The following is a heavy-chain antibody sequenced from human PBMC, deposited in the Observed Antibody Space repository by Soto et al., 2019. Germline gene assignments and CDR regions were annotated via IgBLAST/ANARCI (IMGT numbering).Heavy chain of an antibody. CDR1: GYNFAGYW. D-gene: IGHD4-4*01. Sequence: GESLKISCKGSGYNFAGYWIAWVRQMPGKGLELMGIIYPSDSDTRYRPSFQGQVTISADKSISSAYLQWSSLRASDTAMYYCARRTVCTRYFEYWDQGAPVTVSS. V-gene: IGHV5-51*01. CDR2: IYPSDSDT. J-gene: IGHJ4*03. CDR3: ARRTVCTRYFEY.